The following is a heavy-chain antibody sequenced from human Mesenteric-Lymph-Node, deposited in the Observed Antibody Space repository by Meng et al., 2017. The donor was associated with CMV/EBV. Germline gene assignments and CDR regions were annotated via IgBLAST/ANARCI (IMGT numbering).Heavy chain of an antibody. CDR1: GFTFAAYA. CDR3: TREDYNWNDLISVNEY. V-gene: IGHV3-49*04. Sequence: GGSLRLSCTASGFTFAAYAMTWVRQAPGKGLEWVGFTRSKAYGGTTEYAASVKGRFTISRDDSKSIAYLQMNSLKIEDTAVYYCTREDYNWNDLISVNEYWGQGTLVTVSS. CDR2: TRSKAYGGTT. D-gene: IGHD1-20*01. J-gene: IGHJ4*02.